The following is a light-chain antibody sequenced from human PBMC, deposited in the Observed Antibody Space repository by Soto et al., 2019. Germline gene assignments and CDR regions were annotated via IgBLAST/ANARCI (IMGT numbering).Light chain of an antibody. J-gene: IGKJ1*01. CDR1: QDISKY. CDR2: DAS. CDR3: HQYDNLPPWT. Sequence: DIQMTQSPSSLSASVGDRVTITCQASQDISKYLNWYQQKPGKAPKLLIYDASNLETGVPSRFSGSGSGKDFTFTISSLQPEDIATYYCHQYDNLPPWTFGQGTKVEIK. V-gene: IGKV1-33*01.